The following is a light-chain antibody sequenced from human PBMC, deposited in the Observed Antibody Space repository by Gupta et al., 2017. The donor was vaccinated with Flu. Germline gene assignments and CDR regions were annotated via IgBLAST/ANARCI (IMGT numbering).Light chain of an antibody. V-gene: IGKV4-1*01. J-gene: IGKJ3*01. Sequence: DIVMTQSPDSLAVSLGERAIINCKSSQSLLYSSTNKNYLAWYQQKAGQPPKLLIYWSSTRESGVPDRFSGSGSGTDFTLTISGLQAEDVAVYYCQQYYTTPFTFGPGTTVDIK. CDR2: WSS. CDR1: QSLLYSSTNKNY. CDR3: QQYYTTPFT.